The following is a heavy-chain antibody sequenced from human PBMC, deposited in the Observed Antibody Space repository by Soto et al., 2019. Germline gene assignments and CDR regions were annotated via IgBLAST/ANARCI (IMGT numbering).Heavy chain of an antibody. CDR1: GGSISSYY. Sequence: SETLSLTCTVSGGSISSYYWSWIRQPPGKGLEWIGYIYYSGSTNYNPSLKSRDTISVDTSKNQFSLKLSSVTAADTAVYYCAKDESAYCGGDCYSPLDYWGQGTLVTVSS. CDR2: IYYSGST. J-gene: IGHJ4*02. V-gene: IGHV4-59*01. CDR3: AKDESAYCGGDCYSPLDY. D-gene: IGHD2-21*02.